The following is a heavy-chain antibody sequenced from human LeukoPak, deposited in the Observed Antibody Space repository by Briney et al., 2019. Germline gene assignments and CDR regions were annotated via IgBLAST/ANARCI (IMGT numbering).Heavy chain of an antibody. CDR3: ARGARAGYNLEPFDY. Sequence: SETLSLTCSVSGGSMSSYYWSWIRQPPGKGLEWIGYIYYSGSTKYNPSLKSRVTISVDTSKNQFSLKLSSVTAADTAVYYCARGARAGYNLEPFDYWGQGTLVTVSS. CDR1: GGSMSSYY. J-gene: IGHJ4*02. CDR2: IYYSGST. D-gene: IGHD5-24*01. V-gene: IGHV4-59*08.